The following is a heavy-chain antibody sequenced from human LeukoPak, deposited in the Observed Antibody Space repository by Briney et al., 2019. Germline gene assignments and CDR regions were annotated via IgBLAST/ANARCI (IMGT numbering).Heavy chain of an antibody. J-gene: IGHJ4*02. CDR3: ARRVPSGYGDVFDY. Sequence: SETLSLTCTVSGGSISPYDWSWIRQPPGMGLEWIGYIYYSGSTNYSPSLKSRVTMSVDTSKNQLSLNLRSVTAADTAMYYCARRVPSGYGDVFDYWAREPWSPSPQ. CDR2: IYYSGST. V-gene: IGHV4-59*08. D-gene: IGHD4-17*01. CDR1: GGSISPYD.